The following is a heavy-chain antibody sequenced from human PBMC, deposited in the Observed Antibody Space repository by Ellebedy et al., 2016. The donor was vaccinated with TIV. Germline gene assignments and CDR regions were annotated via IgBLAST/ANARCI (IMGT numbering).Heavy chain of an antibody. J-gene: IGHJ3*02. CDR3: ARETYNDVDLKQWGIFDI. V-gene: IGHV3-66*01. D-gene: IGHD2-8*01. Sequence: GGSLRLSCAASELTVTTDYMSWVRQTPGKGLEWVSTIAVDSTTYYADSVKGRFTISRDNSKNTLDIQMNSLRAEDTAVYYCARETYNDVDLKQWGIFDIWGQGTMVTVSS. CDR1: ELTVTTDY. CDR2: IAVDSTT.